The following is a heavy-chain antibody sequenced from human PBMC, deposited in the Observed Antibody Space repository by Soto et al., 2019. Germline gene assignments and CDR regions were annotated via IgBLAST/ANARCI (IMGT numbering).Heavy chain of an antibody. J-gene: IGHJ6*02. D-gene: IGHD3-22*01. Sequence: ASVKVSCKASGGTFSSYAISWVRQAPGQGLEWMGGIIPISGTANYAQKFQGRVTITADESTSTAYMELSSLRSEDTAVYYCARGDSSGYYTGGPYYYYYGMDVWGQGTTVTVSS. CDR1: GGTFSSYA. CDR2: IIPISGTA. V-gene: IGHV1-69*13. CDR3: ARGDSSGYYTGGPYYYYYGMDV.